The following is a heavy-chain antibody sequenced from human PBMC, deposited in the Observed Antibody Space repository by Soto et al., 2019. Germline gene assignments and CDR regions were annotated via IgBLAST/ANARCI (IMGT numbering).Heavy chain of an antibody. CDR1: GGTFSSYA. CDR3: ARGRRGSYGRFDAFDI. CDR2: IIPIFGTA. J-gene: IGHJ3*02. D-gene: IGHD1-26*01. V-gene: IGHV1-69*13. Sequence: ASVKVSCKASGGTFSSYAISWVRQAPGQGLEWMGGIIPIFGTANYAQKFQGRVTITADESTSTAYMELSSLRSEDTAVYYCARGRRGSYGRFDAFDIWGQGTMVTVSS.